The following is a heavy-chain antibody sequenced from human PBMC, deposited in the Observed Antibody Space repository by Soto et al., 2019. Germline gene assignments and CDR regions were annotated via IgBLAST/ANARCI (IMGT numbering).Heavy chain of an antibody. D-gene: IGHD4-17*01. CDR1: GYSSTSYW. J-gene: IGHJ6*02. CDR2: IYPGDSDT. CDR3: ARRAVTTTGGYYYGMDV. V-gene: IGHV5-51*01. Sequence: GESLKISCKGSGYSSTSYWIGWVRQMPGKGLEWMGIIYPGDSDTRYSPSFQGQVTISADKSISTAYLQWSSLKASDTAMYYCARRAVTTTGGYYYGMDVWGQGTTVTVSS.